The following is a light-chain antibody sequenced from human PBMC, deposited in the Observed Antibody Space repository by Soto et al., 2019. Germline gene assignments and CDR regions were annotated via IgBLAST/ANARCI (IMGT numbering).Light chain of an antibody. CDR3: QQYNSYPST. CDR2: KAS. Sequence: DIQMTQSPSTLSASVGDRVTITCRASQSIRSWLAWYQQKPGKAPKLLIYKASSLESGVPSRFSGSGSGTEFTLTISSLQPDDFATYYCQQYNSYPSTFGQGTKLEIK. J-gene: IGKJ2*02. CDR1: QSIRSW. V-gene: IGKV1-5*03.